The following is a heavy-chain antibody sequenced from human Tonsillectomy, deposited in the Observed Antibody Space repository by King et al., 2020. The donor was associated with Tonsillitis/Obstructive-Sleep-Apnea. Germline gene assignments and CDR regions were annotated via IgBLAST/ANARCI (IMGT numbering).Heavy chain of an antibody. Sequence: QLQESGPGLVKPSQTLSLTCTVSGGSISSGGYYWSWIRQHPGKGLEWIGYIYYSGSTYYNPSLKSRVTISVDTSKNQFSLKLSSVTAADTAVYYCARDNPPSCSGGSCYSGEIDYWGQGTLVTVSS. D-gene: IGHD2-15*01. CDR3: ARDNPPSCSGGSCYSGEIDY. CDR1: GGSISSGGYY. V-gene: IGHV4-31*03. CDR2: IYYSGST. J-gene: IGHJ4*02.